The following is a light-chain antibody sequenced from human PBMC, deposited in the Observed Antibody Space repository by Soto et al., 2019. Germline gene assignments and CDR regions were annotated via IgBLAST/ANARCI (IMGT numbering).Light chain of an antibody. V-gene: IGLV2-8*01. Sequence: QSALTRPPSASGSPGQSVTISCTGTSSDVGGYDYVSWYQQHPGKAPKLMIYEVTIRPSGVPDRFSGSKSGNTASLTVSGLQAEDEADYYCSSYTGGNPSYVFGTGTKVTVL. CDR2: EVT. J-gene: IGLJ1*01. CDR1: SSDVGGYDY. CDR3: SSYTGGNPSYV.